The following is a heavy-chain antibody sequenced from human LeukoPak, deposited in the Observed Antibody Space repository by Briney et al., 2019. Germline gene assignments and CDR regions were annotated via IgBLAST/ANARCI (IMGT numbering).Heavy chain of an antibody. CDR1: GFTVSGTY. Sequence: RSGGSLRLSCAAPGFTVSGTYMSWVRQAPGKGLEWVSVIYSGGSTNYADSVKGRFTISRDNSKNTLFLQMNSLRAEDTAVYYCASPGRSRLNWYFDLWGRGTLVTVSS. V-gene: IGHV3-66*02. CDR2: IYSGGST. CDR3: ASPGRSRLNWYFDL. J-gene: IGHJ2*01.